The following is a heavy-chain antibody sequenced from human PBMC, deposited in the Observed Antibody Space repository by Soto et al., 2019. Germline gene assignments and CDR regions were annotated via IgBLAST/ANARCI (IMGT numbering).Heavy chain of an antibody. CDR3: ARARGYCSSTSCYHYYYYYYGMDV. D-gene: IGHD2-2*03. V-gene: IGHV4-34*01. J-gene: IGHJ6*02. CDR1: GGSFSGYY. CDR2: INHSGST. Sequence: SETLSLTCAVYGGSFSGYYWSWIRQPPGKGLEWIGEINHSGSTNYNPSLKSRVTISVDTSKNQFSLKLSSVTAADTAVYYCARARGYCSSTSCYHYYYYYYGMDVWGQGTTVTV.